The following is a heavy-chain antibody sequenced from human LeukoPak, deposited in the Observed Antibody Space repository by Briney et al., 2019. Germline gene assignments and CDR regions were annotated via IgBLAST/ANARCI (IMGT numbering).Heavy chain of an antibody. Sequence: GGSLRLSCEASGFTFSSCEMSWVRQAPGKGLEWVSYISIGGDTIHYADSVKGRFTISRDNAKKSLYLHMNSLRAEDTAVYYCARPLGYSGSGSYYAYWGQGTLVTVSA. CDR1: GFTFSSCE. J-gene: IGHJ4*02. CDR2: ISIGGDTI. CDR3: ARPLGYSGSGSYYAY. V-gene: IGHV3-48*03. D-gene: IGHD3-10*01.